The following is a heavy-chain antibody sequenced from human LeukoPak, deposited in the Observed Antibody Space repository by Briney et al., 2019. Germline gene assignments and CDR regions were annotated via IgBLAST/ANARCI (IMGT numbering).Heavy chain of an antibody. Sequence: SGTLSLTCAVSGGSISSSNWWSWVRPPPGKGLEWIGEIYHSGSTNYNPSLKSRVTISVDKSKNQFSLKLSSVTAADTAVYYCARAKLWFGELSLFDYWGQGTLVTVSS. CDR1: GGSISSSNW. J-gene: IGHJ4*02. CDR3: ARAKLWFGELSLFDY. D-gene: IGHD3-10*01. CDR2: IYHSGST. V-gene: IGHV4-4*02.